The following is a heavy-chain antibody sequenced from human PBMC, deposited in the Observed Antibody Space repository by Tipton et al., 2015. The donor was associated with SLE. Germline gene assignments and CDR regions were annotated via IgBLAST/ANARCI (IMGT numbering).Heavy chain of an antibody. V-gene: IGHV4-61*02. CDR2: IYTRGSI. CDR1: GCSVSSGRYY. D-gene: IGHD3-10*01. Sequence: TLSLTCTVSGCSVSSGRYYWSWIRQSAGKGLEWIGRIYTRGSIDYNPSLRSRVTISIDTSRNQFSLKLSSVTAADTAVYYCARDTFYYGSGESDYYMDVWGKGATVTVSS. CDR3: ARDTFYYGSGESDYYMDV. J-gene: IGHJ6*03.